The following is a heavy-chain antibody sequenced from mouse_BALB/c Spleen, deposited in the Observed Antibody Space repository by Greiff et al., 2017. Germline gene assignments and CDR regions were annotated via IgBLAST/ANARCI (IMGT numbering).Heavy chain of an antibody. CDR1: GFNIKDTY. J-gene: IGHJ2*01. D-gene: IGHD1-2*01. CDR3: ARGITTATNY. Sequence: EVKLVESGAELVKPGASVKLSCTASGFNIKDTYMHWVKQRPEQGLEWIGRIDPANGNTKYDPKFQGKATITADTSSNTAYLQLSSLTSEDTAVYYCARGITTATNYWGQGTTLTVSS. CDR2: IDPANGNT. V-gene: IGHV14-3*02.